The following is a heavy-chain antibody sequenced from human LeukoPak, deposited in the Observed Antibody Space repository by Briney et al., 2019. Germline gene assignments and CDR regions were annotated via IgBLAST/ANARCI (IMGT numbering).Heavy chain of an antibody. D-gene: IGHD3-22*01. CDR2: MYYSGST. V-gene: IGHV4-30-4*01. CDR1: GGSISRGDYY. Sequence: PSQTLSLTCTVSGGSISRGDYYWSWIRQPPGKGLERIAYMYYSGSTYYNPSLKSRVTMSADTSKNQLSLKLSSVTAADTAVYYCARPYYYDSRIDPWGQGILVTVSS. J-gene: IGHJ5*02. CDR3: ARPYYYDSRIDP.